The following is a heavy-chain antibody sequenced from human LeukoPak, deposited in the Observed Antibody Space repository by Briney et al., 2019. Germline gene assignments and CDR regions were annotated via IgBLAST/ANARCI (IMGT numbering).Heavy chain of an antibody. CDR3: ARDPYYYGSGRYFDY. D-gene: IGHD3-10*01. V-gene: IGHV4-4*07. CDR2: IYTSGST. Sequence: PSETLSLTCTVSGGSISSHYWSWIRQSAVKGLEWIGRIYTSGSTNYNPSLKSRVTMSVDTSKNQFSLKLSSVTAADTAVYYCARDPYYYGSGRYFDYWGQGTLVTVSS. CDR1: GGSISSHY. J-gene: IGHJ4*02.